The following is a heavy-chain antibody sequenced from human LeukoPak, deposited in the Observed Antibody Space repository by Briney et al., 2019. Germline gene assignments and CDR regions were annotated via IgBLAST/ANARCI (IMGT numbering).Heavy chain of an antibody. J-gene: IGHJ3*02. V-gene: IGHV4-30-2*01. CDR2: IYQSGST. CDR1: GGPIYSGPYS. Sequence: PSQTLSLTCTVSGGPIYSGPYSRSWFRQPPGEGLEWIGFIYQSGSTSYNPSLKSRVTISLDKSKNQFSLNLNFVTAADTAVYYCARDRGSHDAFDIWGQGTGVTVSS. D-gene: IGHD2-15*01. CDR3: ARDRGSHDAFDI.